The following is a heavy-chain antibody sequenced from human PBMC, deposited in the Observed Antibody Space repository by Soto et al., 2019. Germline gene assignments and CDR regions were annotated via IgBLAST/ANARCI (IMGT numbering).Heavy chain of an antibody. Sequence: QVQLQESGPGLVKPSQTLSLTCSVSGASTVSHYHWTWIRQPPGKGLEWMGYIFNSGTTFYNPSLTSRLSISRATSGNHFSLELRSVTAADTAVYYCALALGPATGLDYWGQGTLVTVSS. CDR3: ALALGPATGLDY. D-gene: IGHD6-19*01. CDR2: IFNSGTT. CDR1: GASTVSHYH. J-gene: IGHJ4*02. V-gene: IGHV4-31*02.